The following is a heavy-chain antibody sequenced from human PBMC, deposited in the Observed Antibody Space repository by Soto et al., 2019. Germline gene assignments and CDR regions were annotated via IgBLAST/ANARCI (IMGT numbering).Heavy chain of an antibody. CDR1: GGSISSSSYC. J-gene: IGHJ6*02. CDR2: IYYSGST. CDR3: AGQGKTLTPYYYYYYGMDV. D-gene: IGHD4-17*01. V-gene: IGHV4-39*01. Sequence: SETLSLTCTVSGGSISSSSYCWGWLRPPPGMGREGIGSIYYSGSTYYTPSRKSRVTISVDTSKNQFSLKPSSVTAADTAVYYCAGQGKTLTPYYYYYYGMDVWGQGTMVTVSS.